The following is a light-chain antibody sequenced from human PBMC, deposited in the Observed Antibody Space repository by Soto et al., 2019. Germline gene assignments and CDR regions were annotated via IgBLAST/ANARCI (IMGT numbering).Light chain of an antibody. V-gene: IGKV1-5*03. Sequence: DIQMTQSPSTLSASVGDRVTITCRASQSISSWLAWYQQKPGKAPKLLIYKASSLESGVPSRFSGSGSGTEFTLTISSLQPDDFETYYCQQYNSYSGTFGQGTKVDI. J-gene: IGKJ2*01. CDR2: KAS. CDR1: QSISSW. CDR3: QQYNSYSGT.